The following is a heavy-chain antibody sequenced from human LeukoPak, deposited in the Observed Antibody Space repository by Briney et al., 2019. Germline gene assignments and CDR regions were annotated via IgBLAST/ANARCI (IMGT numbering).Heavy chain of an antibody. Sequence: ASVKVSCKTSGYTFTTDGITWVRQAPGQGLEWMGWSSAYNGNTNYAQKLQGRVTMTTDTSTSTAYIELRTLRSDDTAVYIPSRDLGLVRGVVDPWGQGTLVTVSS. CDR3: SRDLGLVRGVVDP. D-gene: IGHD3-10*01. CDR2: SSAYNGNT. V-gene: IGHV1-18*01. J-gene: IGHJ5*02. CDR1: GYTFTTDG.